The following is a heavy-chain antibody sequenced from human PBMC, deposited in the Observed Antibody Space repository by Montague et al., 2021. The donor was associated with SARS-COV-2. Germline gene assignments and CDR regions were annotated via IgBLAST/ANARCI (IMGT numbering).Heavy chain of an antibody. CDR2: TYYRSKWYH. Sequence: CAISGDSVSSNTATWNWIRQSPSRGLEWLGRTYYRSKWYHDYALSLKSRITINPDTSKNQFSLLLSSVAPEDTAVFYCARATTRMLYPENGFDIWGQGTTVTVSS. V-gene: IGHV6-1*01. CDR1: GDSVSSNTAT. J-gene: IGHJ3*02. D-gene: IGHD2-15*01. CDR3: ARATTRMLYPENGFDI.